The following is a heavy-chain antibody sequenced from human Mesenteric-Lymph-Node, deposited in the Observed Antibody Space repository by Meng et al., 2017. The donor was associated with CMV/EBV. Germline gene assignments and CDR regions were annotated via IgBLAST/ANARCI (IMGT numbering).Heavy chain of an antibody. V-gene: IGHV4-59*01. CDR3: ARLFGYNSYYYYGLDV. Sequence: GSLRLSCNVSGGSISDYYWNWIRQTPGKGLEWIGSIYYSGSTNYNPSLDGRVTISLDTSRKHFSLKLSSVTAADTAVYYCARLFGYNSYYYYGLDVWGQGKTVTVSS. J-gene: IGHJ6*02. CDR1: GGSISDYY. CDR2: IYYSGST. D-gene: IGHD5-24*01.